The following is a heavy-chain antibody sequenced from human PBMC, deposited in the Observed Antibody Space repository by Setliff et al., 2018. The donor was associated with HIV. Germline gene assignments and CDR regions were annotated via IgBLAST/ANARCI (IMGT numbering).Heavy chain of an antibody. D-gene: IGHD6-6*01. J-gene: IGHJ6*03. CDR1: GGSISSTKW. CDR2: IYQSGTT. Sequence: PSETLSLTCEVSGGSISSTKWWNWVRQPPGKGLEWIGEIYQSGTTNYNPSLKSRVTMSVDTSNNQFSLKLSSVTAAGTAVYYCARGGGTSSPIDYHYYIDVWGKGTTVTVSS. V-gene: IGHV4-4*02. CDR3: ARGGGTSSPIDYHYYIDV.